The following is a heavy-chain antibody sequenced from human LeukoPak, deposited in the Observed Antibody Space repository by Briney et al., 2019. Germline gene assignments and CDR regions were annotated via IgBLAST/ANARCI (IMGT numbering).Heavy chain of an antibody. D-gene: IGHD6-19*01. J-gene: IGHJ4*02. CDR2: IYHSGST. CDR3: ARGIAVAGTFAFDY. CDR1: GGSFSGYY. Sequence: SETLSLTCAVYGGSFSGYYWSWIRQPPGKGLEWIGEIYHSGSTNYNPSLKSRVTISVDKSKNQFSLKLSSVTAADTAVYYCARGIAVAGTFAFDYWGQGTLVTVSS. V-gene: IGHV4-34*01.